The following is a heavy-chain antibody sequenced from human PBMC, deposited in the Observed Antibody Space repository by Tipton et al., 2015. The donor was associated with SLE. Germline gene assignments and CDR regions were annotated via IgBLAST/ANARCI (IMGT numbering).Heavy chain of an antibody. CDR1: GGSISSYY. CDR3: ATEVEMATSTFDY. D-gene: IGHD5-24*01. Sequence: PGLVKPSETLSLTCTVSGGSISSYYWSWIRQPPGKGLEWIGHIYTSGSTNYNPSLKSRVTISVDTSKNQFSLKLSSVTAADTAVYYCATEVEMATSTFDYWGQGTLVTVSS. CDR2: IYTSGST. J-gene: IGHJ4*02. V-gene: IGHV4-4*09.